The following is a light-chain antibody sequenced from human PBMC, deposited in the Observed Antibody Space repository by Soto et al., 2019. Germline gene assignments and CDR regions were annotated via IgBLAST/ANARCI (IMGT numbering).Light chain of an antibody. J-gene: IGKJ1*01. CDR3: QQYNSWRQT. Sequence: NLFPATLSAPHGETATLSCRASQSVSSQLAWYQQKPGQAPRLLIYAASSRASGIPSRFSGSGSGTEFTLIISSLQSEDSAVYCCQQYNSWRQTFGQGTKVDVK. CDR2: AAS. CDR1: QSVSSQ. V-gene: IGKV3-15*01.